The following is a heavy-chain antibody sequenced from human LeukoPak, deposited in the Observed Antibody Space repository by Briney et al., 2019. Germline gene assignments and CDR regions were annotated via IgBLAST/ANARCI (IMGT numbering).Heavy chain of an antibody. Sequence: GASVKVSCKTSGYTFTRDAMNWMRQAPGQGLEWMGWMNPNSGNTGYAQKFQGRVTITRNTSISTAYMELSSLRSEDTAVYYCAMGLLTCSSTSCYSGYGMDVWGQGTTVTVSS. CDR2: MNPNSGNT. V-gene: IGHV1-8*03. CDR3: AMGLLTCSSTSCYSGYGMDV. J-gene: IGHJ6*02. CDR1: GYTFTRDA. D-gene: IGHD2-2*01.